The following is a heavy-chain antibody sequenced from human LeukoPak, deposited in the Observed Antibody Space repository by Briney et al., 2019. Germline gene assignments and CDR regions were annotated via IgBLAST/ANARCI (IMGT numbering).Heavy chain of an antibody. CDR3: ARVSVAGGGGALGGYHY. D-gene: IGHD6-19*01. J-gene: IGHJ4*02. V-gene: IGHV1-69*05. CDR2: IIPIFGTA. Sequence: SSVNVSCKPSRGTFSSYAIRWVRQAPGQGLEWMGGIIPIFGTANYAQKFQGRVTITTDESTSTAYMELSSLRSEDTAVYYCARVSVAGGGGALGGYHYWGQGTLVTVSS. CDR1: RGTFSSYA.